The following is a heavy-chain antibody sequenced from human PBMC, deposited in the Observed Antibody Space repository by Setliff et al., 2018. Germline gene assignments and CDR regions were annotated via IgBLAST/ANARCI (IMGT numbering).Heavy chain of an antibody. Sequence: SGPTLVNPTQTLTLTCTFSGFSLTTSGTCVTWIRQPPGKALEWLARIDWDGDKYYNTSLRTRLTLSKDTSKNQVFLTMTNMDPVDTATYYCARSRYELPHYYGVDYWGQGTLVTVSS. D-gene: IGHD1-26*01. J-gene: IGHJ4*02. CDR1: GFSLTTSGTC. CDR2: IDWDGDK. V-gene: IGHV2-70*11. CDR3: ARSRYELPHYYGVDY.